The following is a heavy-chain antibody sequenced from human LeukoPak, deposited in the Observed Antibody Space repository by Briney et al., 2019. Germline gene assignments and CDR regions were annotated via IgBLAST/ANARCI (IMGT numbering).Heavy chain of an antibody. Sequence: SETLSLTCTVSGGSISSYYWSWIRQPPGKGLEWIGYIYYSGSTNYNPSLKSRVTISVDTSKNQFSLKLSSVTAADTAVYYCARGHGRVRGVIIFSYYYYMDVWGKGTTVTVSS. J-gene: IGHJ6*03. V-gene: IGHV4-59*12. D-gene: IGHD3-10*01. CDR1: GGSISSYY. CDR2: IYYSGST. CDR3: ARGHGRVRGVIIFSYYYYMDV.